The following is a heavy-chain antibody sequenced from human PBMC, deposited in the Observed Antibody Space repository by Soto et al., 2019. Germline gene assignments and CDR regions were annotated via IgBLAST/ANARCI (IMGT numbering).Heavy chain of an antibody. CDR1: GFTFSSYG. V-gene: IGHV3-33*01. Sequence: GGSLRLSCAASGFTFSSYGMHWVRQAPGKGLEWVAVIWHDGKNKYYADSVEGRFTISRDNSKSTLDLQMSSLRVEDTAVYYCARDKGSDAPIDMWGQGTMVTVSS. CDR2: IWHDGKNK. D-gene: IGHD3-10*01. CDR3: ARDKGSDAPIDM. J-gene: IGHJ3*02.